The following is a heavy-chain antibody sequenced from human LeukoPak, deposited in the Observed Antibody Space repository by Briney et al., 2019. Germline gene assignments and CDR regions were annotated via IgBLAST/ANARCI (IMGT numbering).Heavy chain of an antibody. Sequence: ASETLSLTCAVSVGSINRGNWWSWVRQSPGKGLEWIGEIYHNGTPNYNPSLKSRVTISADTFKNHFSLKMTSVTAADTAVYYCATAPILRGEGGEHYKYGMDVWGQGTTVIVSS. CDR2: IYHNGTP. D-gene: IGHD2-2*02. V-gene: IGHV4-4*02. CDR1: VGSINRGNW. J-gene: IGHJ6*02. CDR3: ATAPILRGEGGEHYKYGMDV.